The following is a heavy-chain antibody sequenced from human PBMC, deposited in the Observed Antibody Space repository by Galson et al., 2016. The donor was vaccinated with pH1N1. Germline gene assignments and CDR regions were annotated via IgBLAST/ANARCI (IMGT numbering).Heavy chain of an antibody. J-gene: IGHJ4*02. CDR3: AKVDGYLSGWYDY. V-gene: IGHV3-9*01. D-gene: IGHD6-19*01. CDR2: ISWNSGVT. Sequence: SLRLSCAASGFTFDDYAMHWVRQAPGKGLEWVSGISWNSGVTGYADSVKGRFTISRDNAKNSLYLQMHSLRAEDTAFYYCAKVDGYLSGWYDYWGQGTLVTVSS. CDR1: GFTFDDYA.